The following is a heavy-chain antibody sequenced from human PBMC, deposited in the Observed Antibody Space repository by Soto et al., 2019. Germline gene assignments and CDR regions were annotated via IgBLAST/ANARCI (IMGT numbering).Heavy chain of an antibody. V-gene: IGHV3-33*01. D-gene: IGHD4-17*01. J-gene: IGHJ3*02. CDR2: IWYDGSNK. CDR3: ARNYGDYEGAFDI. CDR1: GFTFSSYG. Sequence: QVQLVESGGGVVQPGRSLRLSCAASGFTFSSYGMHWVRQAPGKGLEWVAVIWYDGSNKYYADSVKGRFTISRDNSKNTLYLQMNSLRAEDTAVYYGARNYGDYEGAFDIWGQGTMVTVSS.